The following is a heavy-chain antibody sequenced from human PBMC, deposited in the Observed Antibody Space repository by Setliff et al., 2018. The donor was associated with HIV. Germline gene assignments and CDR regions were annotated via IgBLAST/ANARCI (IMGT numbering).Heavy chain of an antibody. J-gene: IGHJ4*01. CDR2: IYYTGST. CDR1: GASISNHY. Sequence: SETLSLTCGVSGASISNHYWSWVRQSPGKGLEWIGYIYYTGSTDYNPSLKSRIAILLDTSKNQFSLKLNSVTAADTAVYYCATLPQGYDYFDYWGHGTLVTVSS. D-gene: IGHD3-3*01. V-gene: IGHV4-59*11. CDR3: ATLPQGYDYFDY.